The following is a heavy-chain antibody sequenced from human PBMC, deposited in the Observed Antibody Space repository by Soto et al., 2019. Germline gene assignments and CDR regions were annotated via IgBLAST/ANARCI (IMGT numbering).Heavy chain of an antibody. Sequence: GGSLRLSCAASGLTFGSYAMSWVRQAPGKGLEWISSISGSGFKKYYADSVKGRFTISRDNSRSTVYLELNNLSAEDTAVYHCAKNQGVELVPLATVDWFDPWGQGSVVTVSS. CDR1: GLTFGSYA. CDR2: ISGSGFKK. D-gene: IGHD1-26*01. CDR3: AKNQGVELVPLATVDWFDP. V-gene: IGHV3-23*01. J-gene: IGHJ5*02.